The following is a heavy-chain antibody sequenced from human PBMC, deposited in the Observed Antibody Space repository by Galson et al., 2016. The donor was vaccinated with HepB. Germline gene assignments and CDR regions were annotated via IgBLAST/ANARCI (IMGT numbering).Heavy chain of an antibody. V-gene: IGHV3-23*01. Sequence: SLRLSCAASGFSFSNSGMSWVRQAPGRGLDWVSGITRSGDATHYPDFVKGRFTISRDNSKNTLYLYMNNLTAGDTAIYYCGKHGGFDDWGQVALVTVSS. CDR1: GFSFSNSG. J-gene: IGHJ4*02. CDR2: ITRSGDAT. D-gene: IGHD3-16*01. CDR3: GKHGGFDD.